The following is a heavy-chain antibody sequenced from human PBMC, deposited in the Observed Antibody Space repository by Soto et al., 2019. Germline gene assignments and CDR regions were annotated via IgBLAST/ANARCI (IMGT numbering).Heavy chain of an antibody. CDR1: GGSVSSGSYY. Sequence: SETLSLTCTVSGGSVSSGSYYWSWIRQPPGKGLEWIGYIYYSGSTNYNHSLKSRVTISVDTSKNQFSLKLSSVTAADTAVYYCARVAVPAAMSNYFDYWGQGTLVTVSS. J-gene: IGHJ4*02. D-gene: IGHD2-2*01. CDR3: ARVAVPAAMSNYFDY. CDR2: IYYSGST. V-gene: IGHV4-61*01.